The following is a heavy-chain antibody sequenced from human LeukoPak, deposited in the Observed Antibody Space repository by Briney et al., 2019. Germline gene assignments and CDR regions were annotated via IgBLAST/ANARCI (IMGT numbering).Heavy chain of an antibody. D-gene: IGHD3-10*01. V-gene: IGHV3-30*18. CDR2: ISYDGSNK. J-gene: IGHJ4*02. Sequence: GGSLRLSCAASGFTFSSYGMHWVRQAPGKGLEWVAVISYDGSNKYYADSVKGRYTISRDNSKNTLYLQMNSLRAEDTAVYYCAKYGSGSYPLDYWGQGTLVTVSS. CDR3: AKYGSGSYPLDY. CDR1: GFTFSSYG.